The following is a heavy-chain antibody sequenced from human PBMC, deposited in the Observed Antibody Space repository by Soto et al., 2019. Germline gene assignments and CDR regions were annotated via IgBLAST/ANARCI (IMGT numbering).Heavy chain of an antibody. V-gene: IGHV3-21*02. J-gene: IGHJ4*02. Sequence: EVQLVESGGGLVKPGGSLRLSCAASGFTFSSYSMNWVRQAPGKGLEWVSSITGSSSYIYYADSVKGRFTISRDNAKTSLYLQMNSLRAEDTAVYYCASDVYYYDSSAYWAYWGQGTLVTVSS. CDR1: GFTFSSYS. CDR3: ASDVYYYDSSAYWAY. D-gene: IGHD3-22*01. CDR2: ITGSSSYI.